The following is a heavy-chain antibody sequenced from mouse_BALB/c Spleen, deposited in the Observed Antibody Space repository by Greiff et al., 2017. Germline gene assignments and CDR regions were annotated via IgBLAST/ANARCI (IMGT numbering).Heavy chain of an antibody. CDR3: ARGRWLLP. V-gene: IGHV14-3*02. CDR1: GFNLKDTY. CDR2: IDPANGNT. J-gene: IGHJ2*01. Sequence: VHRQQFGAELFLPGALVKLSCTASGFNLKDTYMHWVKQGSEQGLEWNGRIDPANGNTKYDPKFQGKATITADTSSNTAYLQLSSLTSEDTAVYYCARGRWLLPWGQSTTLAVSS. D-gene: IGHD2-3*01.